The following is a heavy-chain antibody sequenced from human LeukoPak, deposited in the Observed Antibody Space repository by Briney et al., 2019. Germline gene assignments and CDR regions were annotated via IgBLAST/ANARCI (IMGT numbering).Heavy chain of an antibody. CDR1: GFTFSDYE. D-gene: IGHD2-21*01. CDR2: ISSSGTSI. V-gene: IGHV3-48*03. Sequence: GGSLRLSCSVSGFTFSDYEVNWVRQAPGKGLEWISYISSSGTSIYYANSVKGRFTVSRDNAKNTVHPQMNTLRAEDTALYYCAREAASCGGDCLDYWGQGTLVTVSS. CDR3: AREAASCGGDCLDY. J-gene: IGHJ4*02.